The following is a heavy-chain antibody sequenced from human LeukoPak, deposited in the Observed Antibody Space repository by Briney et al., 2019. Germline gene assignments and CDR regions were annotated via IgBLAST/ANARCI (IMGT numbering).Heavy chain of an antibody. D-gene: IGHD4-17*01. CDR1: GFTFSSAW. CDR3: TTDGDYGDGLRGDY. J-gene: IGHJ4*02. Sequence: GGSLRLSCAASGFTFSSAWMSWVRQGPGKGLDWVGRMKSKTEAGTTDYAAPVKGRFTISRDDSRNTLYLQMNSLKTEDTAVYYCTTDGDYGDGLRGDYWGQGTLVTVSS. CDR2: MKSKTEAGTT. V-gene: IGHV3-15*01.